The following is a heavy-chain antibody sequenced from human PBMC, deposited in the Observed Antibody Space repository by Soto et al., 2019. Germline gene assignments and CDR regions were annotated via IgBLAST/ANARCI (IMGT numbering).Heavy chain of an antibody. J-gene: IGHJ4*02. D-gene: IGHD3-22*01. CDR2: VYYSGTT. CDR3: ARWHYYDSSGYRSFDH. V-gene: IGHV4-61*01. Sequence: SETLSLTCTVSGGSVSSAIYYWTWIRQPPGKGLEWIGYVYYSGTTKSNPSLKSRVIISLDTSKNQFSLKLSSVTAADTAVYYCARWHYYDSSGYRSFDHWGQGTPVTVSS. CDR1: GGSVSSAIYY.